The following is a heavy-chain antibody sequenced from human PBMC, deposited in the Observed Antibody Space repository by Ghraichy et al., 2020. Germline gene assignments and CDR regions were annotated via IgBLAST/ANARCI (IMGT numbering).Heavy chain of an antibody. J-gene: IGHJ4*02. Sequence: GSLRLSCTASDFIFSSYPMHWVRHTPGKGLEWVALISNDGSQTYGADSVKGRFSISRDNSRNTLYLHMNGLRLEDTGVYYCARDPTRLRGTTTVSTRGRSWGQGTQVTVSS. V-gene: IGHV3-30*14. CDR2: ISNDGSQT. CDR3: ARDPTRLRGTTTVSTRGRS. CDR1: DFIFSSYP. D-gene: IGHD4-17*01.